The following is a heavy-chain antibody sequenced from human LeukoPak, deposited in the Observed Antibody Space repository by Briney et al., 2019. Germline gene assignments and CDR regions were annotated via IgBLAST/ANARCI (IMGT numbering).Heavy chain of an antibody. CDR2: TYYRSKWYN. J-gene: IGHJ4*02. D-gene: IGHD4-17*01. CDR1: GDSVSSNSAA. Sequence: SQTLSLTCAISGDSVSSNSAAWNWTRQSPSRGLEWLGRTYYRSKWYNDYAVSVKSRITINPDTSKNQFSLQLNSVTPEDTAVYYCAREGLHGDYAFDYWGQGTLVTVSS. CDR3: AREGLHGDYAFDY. V-gene: IGHV6-1*01.